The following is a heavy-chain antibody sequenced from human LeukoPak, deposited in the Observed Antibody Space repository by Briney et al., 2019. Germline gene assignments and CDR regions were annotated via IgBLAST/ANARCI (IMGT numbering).Heavy chain of an antibody. Sequence: GASVTVSCKASGYTFTGYYMHWVRQAPGQGLEWMGWINPNSGGTNYAQKFQGRVTMTRDTSISTAYMELSRLTSNDTAVYYCARDRLQQQLAVDYWGQGTLVTVSS. CDR1: GYTFTGYY. CDR3: ARDRLQQQLAVDY. V-gene: IGHV1-2*02. J-gene: IGHJ4*02. CDR2: INPNSGGT. D-gene: IGHD6-13*01.